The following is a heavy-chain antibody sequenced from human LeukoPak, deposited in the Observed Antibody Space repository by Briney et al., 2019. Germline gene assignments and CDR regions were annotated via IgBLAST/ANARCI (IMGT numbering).Heavy chain of an antibody. V-gene: IGHV3-21*01. CDR2: ISSSSSYI. D-gene: IGHD3-22*01. CDR3: ARDLDSSGYYYFDY. CDR1: GFTFSSYS. Sequence: GSLRLSCAASGFTFSSYSMNWVRQAPGKGLEWVSSISSSSSYIYYADSVKGRFTIPRDNAKNSLYLQMNSLRAEDTAVYYCARDLDSSGYYYFDYWGQGTLVTVSS. J-gene: IGHJ4*02.